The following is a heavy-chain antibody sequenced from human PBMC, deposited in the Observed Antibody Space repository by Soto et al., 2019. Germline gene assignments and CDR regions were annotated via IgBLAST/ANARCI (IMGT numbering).Heavy chain of an antibody. CDR3: AKEGGGTAMVFFDY. D-gene: IGHD5-18*01. CDR1: GFTFSSYG. Sequence: GGSLRLSCAASGFTFSSYGMHWVRQAPGKGLEWVAVIWYDGSNKYYADSVKGRFTTSRDNSKNTLYLQMNSLRAEDTAVYYCAKEGGGTAMVFFDYWGQGTLVTVSS. J-gene: IGHJ4*02. CDR2: IWYDGSNK. V-gene: IGHV3-33*06.